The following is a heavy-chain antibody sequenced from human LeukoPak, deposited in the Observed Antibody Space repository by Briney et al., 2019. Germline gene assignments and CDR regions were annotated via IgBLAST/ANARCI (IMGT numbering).Heavy chain of an antibody. Sequence: ASVKVSCKASGYTFTRYYMHWVRQAPGQGLEWMGRINPNSGGTNYAQKFQGRVTMTRDTSISTAYMELSRLRSADTAVYYCARDPQDIVVVPAAMGNDYWGQGTLVTVSS. D-gene: IGHD2-2*01. J-gene: IGHJ4*02. CDR1: GYTFTRYY. V-gene: IGHV1-2*06. CDR2: INPNSGGT. CDR3: ARDPQDIVVVPAAMGNDY.